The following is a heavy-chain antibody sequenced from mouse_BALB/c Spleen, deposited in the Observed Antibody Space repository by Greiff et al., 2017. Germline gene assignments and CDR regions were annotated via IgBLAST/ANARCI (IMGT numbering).Heavy chain of an antibody. V-gene: IGHV1-82*01. CDR2: IYPGDGDT. Sequence: QVQLQQSGPELVKPGASVKISCKASGYAFSSSWMNWVKQRPGQGLEWIGRIYPGDGDTNYNGKFKGKATLTADKSSSTAYMQLSSLTSVDSAVYFCARLGGNYPWFAYWGQGTLVTVSA. CDR3: ARLGGNYPWFAY. CDR1: GYAFSSSW. J-gene: IGHJ3*01. D-gene: IGHD2-1*01.